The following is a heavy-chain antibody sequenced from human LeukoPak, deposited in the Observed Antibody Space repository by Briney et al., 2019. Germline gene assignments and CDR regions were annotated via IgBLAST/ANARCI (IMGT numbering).Heavy chain of an antibody. CDR2: MNPNSGNT. D-gene: IGHD3-22*01. J-gene: IGHJ6*02. V-gene: IGHV1-8*01. CDR3: AGERPSGYQVWDGMGV. Sequence: ASVKVSCKASGYTFTSYDINWVRQATGQGLEWMGWMNPNSGNTGYAQKFQGRVTMTRNTSISTAYMELSSLRSEDTAVYYCAGERPSGYQVWDGMGVWGQGTTVTV. CDR1: GYTFTSYD.